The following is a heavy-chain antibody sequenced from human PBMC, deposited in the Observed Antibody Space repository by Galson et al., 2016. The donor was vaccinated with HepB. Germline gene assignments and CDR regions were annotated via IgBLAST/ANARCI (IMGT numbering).Heavy chain of an antibody. CDR2: VVHSGGT. Sequence: ETLSLTGAVYGGSFSGYSWSWIRQTPGTGLEWIGEVVHSGGTNYNPSLKSRVSISVDTSKTQFSLRLSSVTAADTAVYYCARNSSGYYSYWGQGSLVTVSS. J-gene: IGHJ4*02. V-gene: IGHV4-34*12. CDR1: GGSFSGYS. D-gene: IGHD6-19*01. CDR3: ARNSSGYYSY.